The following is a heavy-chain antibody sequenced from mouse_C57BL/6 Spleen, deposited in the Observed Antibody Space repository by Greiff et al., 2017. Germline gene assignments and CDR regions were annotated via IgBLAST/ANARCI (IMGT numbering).Heavy chain of an antibody. CDR2: ISYSGST. V-gene: IGHV3-1*01. CDR1: GYSITSGYD. CDR3: AREGYSNYEEWYFDV. Sequence: EVKLMESGPGMVKPSQSLSLTCTVTGYSITSGYDWHWIRHFPGNKLEWMGYISYSGSTNYNPSLKSRISITHDTSKNHFFLKLNSETTEDTATYYCAREGYSNYEEWYFDVWGTGTTVTVSS. D-gene: IGHD2-5*01. J-gene: IGHJ1*03.